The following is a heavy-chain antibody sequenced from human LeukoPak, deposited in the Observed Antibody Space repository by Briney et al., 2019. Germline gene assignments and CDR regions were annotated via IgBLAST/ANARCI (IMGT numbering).Heavy chain of an antibody. CDR3: ARDRNSIFGVVSIYWFDP. Sequence: KPSETLSLTCTVSGGSISSYYWSWIRQPPGKGLEWIGYIYYSGSTNYNPSLKSRVTMSVDTSKNQFSLKLSSVTAADTAVYYCARDRNSIFGVVSIYWFDPWGQGTLVTVSS. CDR2: IYYSGST. CDR1: GGSISSYY. J-gene: IGHJ5*02. V-gene: IGHV4-59*12. D-gene: IGHD3-3*01.